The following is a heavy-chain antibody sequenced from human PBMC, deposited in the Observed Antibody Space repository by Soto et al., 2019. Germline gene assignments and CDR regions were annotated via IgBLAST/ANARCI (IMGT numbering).Heavy chain of an antibody. J-gene: IGHJ4*02. CDR1: GFTFSSYG. D-gene: IGHD4-4*01. Sequence: QVQLVESGGGVVQPGRSLRLSCAASGFTFSSYGMHWVRQAPGKGLEWVAVISYDGSNKYYADSVKGRFTISRDNSKNTLYLKMNSLRAEDTAVYYCAKARHHYSNYDVDYWGQGTLVTVSS. CDR2: ISYDGSNK. V-gene: IGHV3-30*18. CDR3: AKARHHYSNYDVDY.